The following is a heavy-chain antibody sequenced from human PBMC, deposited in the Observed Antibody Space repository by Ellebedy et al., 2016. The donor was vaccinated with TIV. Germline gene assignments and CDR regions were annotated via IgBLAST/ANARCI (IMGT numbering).Heavy chain of an antibody. Sequence: PGGSLRLSCKGSGSSFTSYWIVWVRQLPGKGLEWMGVISPGDSNTRYGPSFQGQVTISSDKSISTANLQWSSLKASDTAMYYCARRESTVTTFMDDWGQGTLVTVSS. CDR2: ISPGDSNT. D-gene: IGHD4-11*01. CDR1: GSSFTSYW. J-gene: IGHJ1*01. V-gene: IGHV5-51*01. CDR3: ARRESTVTTFMDD.